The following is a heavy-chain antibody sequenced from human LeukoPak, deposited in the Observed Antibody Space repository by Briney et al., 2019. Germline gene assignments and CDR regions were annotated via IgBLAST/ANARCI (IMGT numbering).Heavy chain of an antibody. CDR1: GFTFSSYG. D-gene: IGHD1-1*01. J-gene: IGHJ4*02. CDR3: ADNLSR. CDR2: IGTSGNTI. Sequence: GGSLRLSCAASGFTFSSYGMHWVRQAPGRGLEWISYIGTSGNTIYYADSVKGRFTISRDNAKKSLHLQMNSLRAEDTGVYYCADNLSRWGQGTLVTVSS. V-gene: IGHV3-48*04.